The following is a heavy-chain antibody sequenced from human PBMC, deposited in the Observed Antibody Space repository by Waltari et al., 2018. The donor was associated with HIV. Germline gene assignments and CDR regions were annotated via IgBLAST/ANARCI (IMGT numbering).Heavy chain of an antibody. CDR2: IIPLFGTA. D-gene: IGHD3-16*01. V-gene: IGHV1-69*12. Sequence: QVQLVQSGAEVRRPGSSVKVSCKASGGTFSTYGISWVRQAPGQGLEWLGGIIPLFGTATTSQKFQGRVTITADESTTKAFLELSSLRPEDTAIYFCGNLWGDNPEGHTYYEEDVWGSGTTVIVSS. CDR3: GNLWGDNPEGHTYYEEDV. CDR1: GGTFSTYG. J-gene: IGHJ6*04.